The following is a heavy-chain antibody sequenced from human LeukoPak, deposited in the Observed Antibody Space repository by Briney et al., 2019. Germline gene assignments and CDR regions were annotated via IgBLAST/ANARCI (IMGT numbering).Heavy chain of an antibody. J-gene: IGHJ4*02. CDR2: ISYDGSNK. Sequence: GRSLRLSCAASGFTFSSYSIHWVRQAPGKGLEWVAVISYDGSNKHYTDSVKGRFTISRDNSKNTLYLQMNSLRAEDTAVYYCARVETNYYDSSGYYFHYWGQGTPVTVSS. CDR3: ARVETNYYDSSGYYFHY. CDR1: GFTFSSYS. V-gene: IGHV3-30*04. D-gene: IGHD3-22*01.